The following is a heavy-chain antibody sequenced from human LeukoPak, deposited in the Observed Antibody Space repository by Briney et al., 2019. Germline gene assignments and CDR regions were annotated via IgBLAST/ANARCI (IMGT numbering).Heavy chain of an antibody. CDR1: GYTFASYG. V-gene: IGHV1-18*01. D-gene: IGHD2-15*01. J-gene: IGHJ5*02. Sequence: ASVKVSCKATGYTFASYGISWVRQALGQGLEWMGWISAYNGNTNYAQKLQGRVTMTTDTSTSTAYMELRSLRSDDTAVYYCARDSSGCCSGGSCHVWFDPWGQGTLVTVSS. CDR2: ISAYNGNT. CDR3: ARDSSGCCSGGSCHVWFDP.